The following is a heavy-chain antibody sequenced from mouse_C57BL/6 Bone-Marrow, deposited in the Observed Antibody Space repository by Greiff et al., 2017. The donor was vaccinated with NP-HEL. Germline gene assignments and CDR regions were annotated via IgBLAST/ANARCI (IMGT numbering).Heavy chain of an antibody. CDR2: INPYNGDT. V-gene: IGHV1-20*01. CDR1: GYSFTGYF. Sequence: DVQLQESGPELVKPGDSVKISCKASGYSFTGYFMNWVMQSHGKSLEWIGRINPYNGDTFYNQKFKGKATLTVDKSSSTAHMELRSLTSEDSAVYYCAREGDGYYAYYFDYWGQGTTLTVSS. D-gene: IGHD2-3*01. J-gene: IGHJ2*01. CDR3: AREGDGYYAYYFDY.